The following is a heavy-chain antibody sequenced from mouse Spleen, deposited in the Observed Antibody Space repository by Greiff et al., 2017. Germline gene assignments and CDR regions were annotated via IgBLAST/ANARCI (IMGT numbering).Heavy chain of an antibody. CDR2: IYPRDGST. V-gene: IGHV1-85*01. J-gene: IGHJ4*01. CDR1: GYTFTSYD. CDR3: AREGPFTTAFYYAMDY. D-gene: IGHD1-2*01. Sequence: QVQLQQSGPELVKPGASVKLSCKASGYTFTSYDINWVKQRPGQGLEWIGWIYPRDGSTKYNEKFKGKATLTVDTSSSTAYMELHSLTSEDSAVYFCAREGPFTTAFYYAMDYWGQGTSVTVSS.